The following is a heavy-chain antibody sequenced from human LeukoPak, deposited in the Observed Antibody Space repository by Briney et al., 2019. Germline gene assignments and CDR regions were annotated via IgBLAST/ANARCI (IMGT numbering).Heavy chain of an antibody. V-gene: IGHV3-30*02. Sequence: GGSLRLSCAASGFTFSSYGMHWVRQAPGKGLEWVAFIRYDGSNKYYADSVKGRFTISRDNSKNTLHLQMNSLRAEDTAVYYCAKLGQYGSGPTGGYWGQGTLVTVSS. CDR1: GFTFSSYG. J-gene: IGHJ4*02. CDR3: AKLGQYGSGPTGGY. D-gene: IGHD3-10*01. CDR2: IRYDGSNK.